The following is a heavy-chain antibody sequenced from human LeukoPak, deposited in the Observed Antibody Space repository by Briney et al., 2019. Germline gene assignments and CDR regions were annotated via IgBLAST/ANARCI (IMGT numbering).Heavy chain of an antibody. J-gene: IGHJ4*02. CDR2: INPNSGGT. D-gene: IGHD4-17*01. V-gene: IGHV1-2*02. CDR1: GYAFTGCY. Sequence: ASVKVSCKASGYAFTGCYMHWVRQAPGQGLEWMGWINPNSGGTNYAQKFQGRVTMTRDTSISTAYMELSRLRSDDTAVYYCRTDRYGDYGDYIDYWGQGTLVTVSS. CDR3: RTDRYGDYGDYIDY.